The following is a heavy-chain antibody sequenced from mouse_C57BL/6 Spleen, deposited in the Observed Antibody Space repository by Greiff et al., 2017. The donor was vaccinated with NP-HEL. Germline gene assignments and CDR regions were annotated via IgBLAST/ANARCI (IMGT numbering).Heavy chain of an antibody. Sequence: QVQLQQPGTELVKPGASVKLSCKASGYTFTSYWMHWVKQRPGQGLEWIGNINPSNGGTNYNEKFKSKATLTVDKSSSTAYMQLSSLTSEDSAVYYCARSTPFNDGSPWFAYWGQGTLVTVSA. CDR2: INPSNGGT. V-gene: IGHV1-53*01. D-gene: IGHD1-1*01. CDR1: GYTFTSYW. J-gene: IGHJ3*01. CDR3: ARSTPFNDGSPWFAY.